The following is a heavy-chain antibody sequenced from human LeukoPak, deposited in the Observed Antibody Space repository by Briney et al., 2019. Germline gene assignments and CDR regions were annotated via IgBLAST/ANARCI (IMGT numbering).Heavy chain of an antibody. CDR2: IYYSGST. V-gene: IGHV4-59*08. D-gene: IGHD3-10*01. CDR1: GGSFSGYY. Sequence: SETLSLTCTVSGGSFSGYYWSWIRQPPGKGLEWIGNIYYSGSTYYNPSLKSRVNMSVDTSNNQLSLKLSSLTAADSAVYYCARRSTFENFFDYWGQGTPVTVSS. CDR3: ARRSTFENFFDY. J-gene: IGHJ4*02.